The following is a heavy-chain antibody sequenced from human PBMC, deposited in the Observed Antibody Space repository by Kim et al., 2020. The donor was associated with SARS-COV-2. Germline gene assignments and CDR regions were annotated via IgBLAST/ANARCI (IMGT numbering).Heavy chain of an antibody. V-gene: IGHV5-10-1*01. CDR1: GYSFTSYW. CDR2: IDPSDSYT. J-gene: IGHJ4*02. CDR3: ARPIPYCSGGSCYQTGFDY. D-gene: IGHD2-15*01. Sequence: GESLKISCKGSGYSFTSYWISWVRQMPGKGLEWMGRIDPSDSYTNYSPSFQVHVTISADKSISTAYLQWSSLKASDTAMYYCARPIPYCSGGSCYQTGFDYWGQGTLVTVSS.